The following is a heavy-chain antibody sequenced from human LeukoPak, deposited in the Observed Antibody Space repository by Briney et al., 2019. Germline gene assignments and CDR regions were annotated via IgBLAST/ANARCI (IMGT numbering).Heavy chain of an antibody. CDR3: TRDLEGSDYDFWSGYFNWFDP. J-gene: IGHJ5*02. CDR1: VFTFGDYA. D-gene: IGHD3-3*01. V-gene: IGHV3-49*04. Sequence: PGGSLRLSCTASVFTFGDYAMSWVRQAPGKGLEWVGFIRSKAYGGTTEYAASVKGRFTISRDDSKSIAYLQMNSLKTEDTAVYYCTRDLEGSDYDFWSGYFNWFDPWGQGTLVTVSS. CDR2: IRSKAYGGTT.